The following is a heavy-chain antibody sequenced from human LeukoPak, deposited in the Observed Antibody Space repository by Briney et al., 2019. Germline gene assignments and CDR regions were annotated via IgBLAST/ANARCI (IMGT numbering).Heavy chain of an antibody. D-gene: IGHD5-18*01. V-gene: IGHV3-30*18. Sequence: GGSLRLSCAASGFTFSSYGMHWIRQAPGKGLEWVAVISYDGSNKYYADSVKGRFTISRDNSKNTLYLQMNSLRAEDTAVYYCAKAGYSCGPAEYFQHWGQGTLVTVSS. CDR2: ISYDGSNK. J-gene: IGHJ1*01. CDR1: GFTFSSYG. CDR3: AKAGYSCGPAEYFQH.